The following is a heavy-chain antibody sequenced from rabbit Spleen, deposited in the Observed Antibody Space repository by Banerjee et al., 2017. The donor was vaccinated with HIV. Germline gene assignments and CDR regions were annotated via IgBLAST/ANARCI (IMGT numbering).Heavy chain of an antibody. D-gene: IGHD1-1*01. Sequence: QQLVESGGGLVKPGASLTLTCKASGFDFSRGYDMCWVRQAPGKGLEWIACIDIGSSGFTYFASWAKGRFTISKTSSTTVTLQMTSLTAADTATYFCARDTSSSFSSYGMDLWGPGTLVTVS. CDR3: ARDTSSSFSSYGMDL. V-gene: IGHV1S40*01. CDR2: IDIGSSGFT. CDR1: GFDFSRGYD. J-gene: IGHJ6*01.